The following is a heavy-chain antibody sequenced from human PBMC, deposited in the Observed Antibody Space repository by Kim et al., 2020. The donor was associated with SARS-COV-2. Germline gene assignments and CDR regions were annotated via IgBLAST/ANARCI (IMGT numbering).Heavy chain of an antibody. CDR2: ISSSSSYI. CDR1: GFTFSSYS. J-gene: IGHJ4*02. V-gene: IGHV3-21*01. Sequence: GGSLRLSCAASGFTFSSYSMNWVRQAPGKGLEWVSSISSSSSYIYYADSVKGRFTISRDNAKNSLYLQMNSLRAEDTAVYYCARHYSSSWYNPFDYWGQGTLVTVSS. D-gene: IGHD6-13*01. CDR3: ARHYSSSWYNPFDY.